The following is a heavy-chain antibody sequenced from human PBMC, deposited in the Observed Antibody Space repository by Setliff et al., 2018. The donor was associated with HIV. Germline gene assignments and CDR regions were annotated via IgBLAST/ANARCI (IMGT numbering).Heavy chain of an antibody. D-gene: IGHD3-10*01. J-gene: IGHJ6*03. CDR2: IYTSGST. V-gene: IGHV4-61*02. CDR3: ARDTWFGESEDPFYYYMDV. Sequence: SETLSLTCTVSGGSISSGSYFWTWIRQPDGKGLEWIGRIYTSGSTNYNPSLKSRVTTSVDTSKNQFSLKLSSVTAADTAAYYCARDTWFGESEDPFYYYMDVWGKGTTVTVSS. CDR1: GGSISSGSYF.